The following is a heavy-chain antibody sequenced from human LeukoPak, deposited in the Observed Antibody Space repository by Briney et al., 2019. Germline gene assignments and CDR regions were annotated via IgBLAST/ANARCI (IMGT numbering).Heavy chain of an antibody. V-gene: IGHV3-48*04. CDR1: GFTFSSYS. CDR2: ISSSSSTI. Sequence: PGGSLRLSCAASGFTFSSYSMNWVRQAPGKGLEWVSYISSSSSTIYYADSVKGRFTISRDNAKNSLYLQMNSLRAEDTAVYYCASIGSSSALEAFDIWGQGTMVTVSS. CDR3: ASIGSSSALEAFDI. J-gene: IGHJ3*02. D-gene: IGHD6-6*01.